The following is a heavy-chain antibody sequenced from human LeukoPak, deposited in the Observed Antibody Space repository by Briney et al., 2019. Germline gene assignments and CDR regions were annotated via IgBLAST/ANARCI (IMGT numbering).Heavy chain of an antibody. CDR1: GDSVSNGNYY. CDR3: ARSQNYYGSGDY. J-gene: IGHJ4*02. D-gene: IGHD3-10*01. Sequence: SETLSLTCTVSGDSVSNGNYYWSWLRQPPGKALEWIGYIYYTGKTYYNPSLECRVTILVDTSRNHFSVKLSSVTAADTAVYYCARSQNYYGSGDYWSQGTLVTVSS. CDR2: IYYTGKT. V-gene: IGHV4-61*03.